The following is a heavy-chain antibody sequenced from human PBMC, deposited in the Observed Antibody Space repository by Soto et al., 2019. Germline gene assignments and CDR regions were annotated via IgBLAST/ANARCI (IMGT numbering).Heavy chain of an antibody. Sequence: RASVKVSCKASGYTFIGYYLHWVRQAPGQGLEWMGWIDPNNGDTDSAQKFQGRVTMTRDTSIDTAYMELSRLRSDDTAVYYCARALRSWFLYDSTGYYFESWGQGTLVTVSS. J-gene: IGHJ4*02. CDR3: ARALRSWFLYDSTGYYFES. CDR1: GYTFIGYY. V-gene: IGHV1-2*02. CDR2: IDPNNGDT. D-gene: IGHD3-22*01.